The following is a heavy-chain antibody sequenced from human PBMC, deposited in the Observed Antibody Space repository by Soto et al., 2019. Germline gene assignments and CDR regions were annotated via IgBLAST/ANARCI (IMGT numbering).Heavy chain of an antibody. CDR3: ARDLLSCGGDCYEDYFDI. D-gene: IGHD2-21*02. V-gene: IGHV1-18*01. CDR1: GYTFTTYG. J-gene: IGHJ3*02. Sequence: QVQLVQSGGEVKKPGASVKVSCKASGYTFTTYGISWVLQAPGQGLEWMGWIGTYNGDTNYAQKLHGRVIMITDTSTRTAYMELRSLRSDDTAVYYCARDLLSCGGDCYEDYFDIWGQGTMVTVSS. CDR2: IGTYNGDT.